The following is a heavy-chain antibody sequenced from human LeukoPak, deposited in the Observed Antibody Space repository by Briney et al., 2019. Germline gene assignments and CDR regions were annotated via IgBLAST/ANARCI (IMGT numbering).Heavy chain of an antibody. CDR2: IYSGGST. D-gene: IGHD3-10*01. Sequence: PGGSLRLSCVVSGATVNSNYMSWVRQAPGKGLEWVSVIYSGGSTYYADSVKGRFTISRDISKNTLYLQMNDLRAEDTAVYYCARAFSGYWGQGTLVTVSS. CDR1: GATVNSNY. J-gene: IGHJ4*01. CDR3: ARAFSGY. V-gene: IGHV3-66*02.